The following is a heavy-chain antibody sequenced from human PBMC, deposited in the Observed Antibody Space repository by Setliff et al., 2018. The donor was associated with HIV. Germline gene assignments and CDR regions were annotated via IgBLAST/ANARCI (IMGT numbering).Heavy chain of an antibody. J-gene: IGHJ4*02. CDR3: ARAFYGISAGYYYFDV. Sequence: SETLSLTCAVYGGSFSGYYWTWIRQPAEKGLEWLGRIFTSGSASYNPSLESRVTFSVDTSKNQFALKLTSVTAADTAVYYCARAFYGISAGYYYFDVWGQGALVTVSS. V-gene: IGHV4-59*10. CDR2: IFTSGSA. D-gene: IGHD3-9*01. CDR1: GGSFSGYY.